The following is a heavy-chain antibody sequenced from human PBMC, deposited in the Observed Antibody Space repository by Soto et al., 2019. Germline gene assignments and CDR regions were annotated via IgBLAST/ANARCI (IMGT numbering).Heavy chain of an antibody. CDR3: ARVPTVTPVFFDE. D-gene: IGHD4-17*01. CDR1: GFTFSSYG. CDR2: IWYDGSNK. V-gene: IGHV3-33*01. Sequence: QVQLVESGGGVVQPGRSLRLSCAASGFTFSSYGMHWVRQAPGKGLEWVAVIWYDGSNKYYADSVKGRFTISRDNSKNTLNLQMNSLRAEDTAVYYCARVPTVTPVFFDEWGQGTLVTVSS. J-gene: IGHJ4*02.